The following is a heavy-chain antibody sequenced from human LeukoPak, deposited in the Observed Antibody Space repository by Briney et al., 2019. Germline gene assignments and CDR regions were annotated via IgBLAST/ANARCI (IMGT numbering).Heavy chain of an antibody. D-gene: IGHD1-26*01. J-gene: IGHJ4*02. CDR3: AKDAIVGATNSY. CDR2: ISGNGGYT. CDR1: GFTFSSHA. V-gene: IGHV3-23*01. Sequence: GGSLRLSCAASGFTFSSHAMTWVRQASGKGLEWVSGISGNGGYTYYADSVKGRFTISRDNSKNTLYLQMNSLRAEDTAVYYCAKDAIVGATNSYWGQGTLVTVSS.